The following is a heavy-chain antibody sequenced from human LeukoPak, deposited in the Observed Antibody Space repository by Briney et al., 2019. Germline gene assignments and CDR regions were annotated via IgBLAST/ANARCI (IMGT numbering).Heavy chain of an antibody. Sequence: GASVKVSCKASGYTFTGYYLHWVRQAPGQGLEWMGWINPNSGGTNYAQKFQGRVTMTRDTSISTAYMELSRLRSDDTAVYYCAREVSYYDILTGYSPLGYWGQGTLVTVSS. J-gene: IGHJ4*02. CDR2: INPNSGGT. CDR3: AREVSYYDILTGYSPLGY. CDR1: GYTFTGYY. D-gene: IGHD3-9*01. V-gene: IGHV1-2*02.